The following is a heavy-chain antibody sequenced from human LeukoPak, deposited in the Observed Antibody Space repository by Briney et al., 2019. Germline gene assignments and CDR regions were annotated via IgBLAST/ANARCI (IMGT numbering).Heavy chain of an antibody. J-gene: IGHJ4*02. CDR2: INTDTFNT. Sequence: ASVKVSCKASGYTFTSYGISWVRQAPGQGLEWMGWINTDTFNTNYEQKLQGRVTMTIDTSTSTAYMELRSLRSDDTAIYYCARGGSYSFDYWGQGTLVTVSS. D-gene: IGHD1-26*01. CDR3: ARGGSYSFDY. CDR1: GYTFTSYG. V-gene: IGHV1-18*01.